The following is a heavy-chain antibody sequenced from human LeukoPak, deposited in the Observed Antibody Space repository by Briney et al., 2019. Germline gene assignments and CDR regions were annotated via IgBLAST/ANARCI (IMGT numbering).Heavy chain of an antibody. CDR1: GGSISSGSYH. CDR2: INHSGST. CDR3: ARGAFDI. Sequence: PSETLSLTCTVSGGSISSGSYHWSWIRQPAGKGLEWIGEINHSGSTNYNPSLKSRVTISVDTSKNQFSLKLSSVTAADTAVYYCARGAFDIWGQGTMVTVSS. V-gene: IGHV4-61*10. J-gene: IGHJ3*02.